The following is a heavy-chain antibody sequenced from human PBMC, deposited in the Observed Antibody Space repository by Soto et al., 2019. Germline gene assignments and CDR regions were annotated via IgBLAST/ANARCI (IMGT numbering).Heavy chain of an antibody. D-gene: IGHD2-8*01. CDR3: ARGGGFALIPEAMEV. CDR1: GFTFSKYT. Sequence: GGSLRLSCAASGFTFSKYTMTWVRQAPGKGLEWVSSISSGSRHISQAASVKGRFTISRDNAQNSLYLHMSSLRIDDAAGYYCARGGGFALIPEAMEVWGQGTTVTVSS. J-gene: IGHJ6*02. V-gene: IGHV3-21*06. CDR2: ISSGSRHI.